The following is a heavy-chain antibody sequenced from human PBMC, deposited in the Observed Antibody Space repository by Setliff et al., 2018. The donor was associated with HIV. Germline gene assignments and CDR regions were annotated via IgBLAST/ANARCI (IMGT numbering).Heavy chain of an antibody. V-gene: IGHV1-69*05. J-gene: IGHJ3*02. CDR2: IIPMYGVT. D-gene: IGHD6-19*01. CDR1: GGTFSSYV. CDR3: GIAVAGTYAFDI. Sequence: SVKVSCKASGGTFSSYVISWVRQAPGQGPEWMGGIIPMYGVTNYAQKFQGRVTITTDESTSTAYMELSSLRSEDTAVYYCGIAVAGTYAFDIWGQGTMVTVSS.